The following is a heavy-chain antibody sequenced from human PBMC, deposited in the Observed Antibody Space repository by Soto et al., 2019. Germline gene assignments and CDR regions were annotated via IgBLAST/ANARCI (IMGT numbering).Heavy chain of an antibody. CDR3: VRRHVSATGIDWFDP. V-gene: IGHV1-2*02. D-gene: IGHD6-13*01. Sequence: ASVKVSCKASGYTSTSYGISWVRQAPGQGLEWMGWINPNSGGTNYAQKFQGRVTMTRDTSISTAYVELSRLRSDDTAVYYCVRRHVSATGIDWFDPWGQG. CDR2: INPNSGGT. CDR1: GYTSTSYG. J-gene: IGHJ5*02.